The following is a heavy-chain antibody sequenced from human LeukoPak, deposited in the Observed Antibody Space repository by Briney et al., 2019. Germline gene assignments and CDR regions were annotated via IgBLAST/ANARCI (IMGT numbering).Heavy chain of an antibody. V-gene: IGHV3-7*01. J-gene: IGHJ4*02. CDR3: ARESFAARWD. D-gene: IGHD6-6*01. Sequence: GGSLRLSCAASGFTFSSYEMNWVRQAPGKGLEWVANIKQDGSEKDYVDSVKGRFTISRDNAKNSLYLQMNSLTAEDTAVYYCARESFAARWDWGQGTLVTVSS. CDR1: GFTFSSYE. CDR2: IKQDGSEK.